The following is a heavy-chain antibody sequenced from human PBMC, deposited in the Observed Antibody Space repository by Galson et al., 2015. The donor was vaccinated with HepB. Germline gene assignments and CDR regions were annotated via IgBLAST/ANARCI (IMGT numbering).Heavy chain of an antibody. CDR3: ARPNMDHEGSYCFDY. D-gene: IGHD3-10*01. V-gene: IGHV1-69*13. J-gene: IGHJ4*02. CDR1: GVTFSNFA. Sequence: SVTVSCKASGVTFSNFAISWVRQAPGQGLEWMGSIIPMFGVLHLARKFQGRVTMTADASTNTAYMELSSLRSKDTAVYFCARPNMDHEGSYCFDYWGQGTPVTVSS. CDR2: IIPMFGVL.